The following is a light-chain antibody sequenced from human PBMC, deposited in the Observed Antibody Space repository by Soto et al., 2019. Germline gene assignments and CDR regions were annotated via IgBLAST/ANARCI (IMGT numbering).Light chain of an antibody. V-gene: IGKV3-20*01. CDR1: QSVSSNY. J-gene: IGKJ1*01. CDR3: QQYGSSQWT. CDR2: GAS. Sequence: EIVLTQSPGTLSLSPGERATLSCRASQSVSSNYLAWYQQKPGQAPRLLIYGASSRATGIPDRFSASGSGTDFTLTISRLEPEDFAVYYCQQYGSSQWTFGQGTKVDIK.